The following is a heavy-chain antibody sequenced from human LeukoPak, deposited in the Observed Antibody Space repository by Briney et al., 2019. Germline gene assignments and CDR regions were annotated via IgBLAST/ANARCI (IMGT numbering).Heavy chain of an antibody. V-gene: IGHV4-34*01. Sequence: SETLSLTCAVHGGSFSGYYWSWIRQPPGKGLEWIGEINHSGSTNYNPSLKSRVTISVDTSKNQFSLKLSSVTAADTAVYYCARGRLYYDFWSGYYTFGGRYDYWGQGTLVTVSS. J-gene: IGHJ4*02. CDR1: GGSFSGYY. CDR2: INHSGST. D-gene: IGHD3-3*01. CDR3: ARGRLYYDFWSGYYTFGGRYDY.